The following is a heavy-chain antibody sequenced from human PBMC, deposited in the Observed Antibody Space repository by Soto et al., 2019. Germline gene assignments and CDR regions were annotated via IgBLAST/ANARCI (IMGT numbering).Heavy chain of an antibody. CDR3: ARGLSSSAYLDY. CDR2: IYYSGST. V-gene: IGHV4-59*08. D-gene: IGHD6-19*01. Sequence: SETLSLTCTVSGGSISSDYWSWIRQPPGKGLEWIGYIYYSGSTNYNPSVMSRVTISVDTPKKQFSLRLISVTAADTAVYYCARGLSSSAYLDYWGQGTLVTVSS. J-gene: IGHJ4*02. CDR1: GGSISSDY.